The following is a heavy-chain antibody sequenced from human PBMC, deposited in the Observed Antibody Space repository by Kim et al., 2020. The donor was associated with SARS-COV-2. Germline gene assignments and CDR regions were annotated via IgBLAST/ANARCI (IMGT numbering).Heavy chain of an antibody. CDR3: AREDILTGYYTRPTATYIDY. D-gene: IGHD3-9*01. V-gene: IGHV4-34*01. CDR2: INHSGST. CDR1: GGSFSGYY. J-gene: IGHJ4*02. Sequence: SETLSLTCAVYGGSFSGYYWSWIRQPPGKGLEWIGEINHSGSTNYNPSLKSRVTISVDTSKNQFSLKLSSVTAADTAVYYCAREDILTGYYTRPTATYIDYWGQGTLVTVSS.